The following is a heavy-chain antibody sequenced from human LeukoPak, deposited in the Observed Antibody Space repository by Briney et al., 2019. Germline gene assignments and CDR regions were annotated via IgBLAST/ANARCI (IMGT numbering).Heavy chain of an antibody. Sequence: GASVKVSCKASGGTFSSYAISWVRQAPGQGLEWMGGIIPIFGTANYAQKFQGRVTITADESTSTAYMELSSLRSEDTAVYYCASNRNPPMVREPRFPFDPWGQGTLVTVSS. D-gene: IGHD3-10*01. J-gene: IGHJ5*02. CDR1: GGTFSSYA. V-gene: IGHV1-69*13. CDR2: IIPIFGTA. CDR3: ASNRNPPMVREPRFPFDP.